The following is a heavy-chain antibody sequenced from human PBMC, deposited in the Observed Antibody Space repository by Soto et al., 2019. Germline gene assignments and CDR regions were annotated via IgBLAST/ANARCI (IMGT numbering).Heavy chain of an antibody. D-gene: IGHD3-22*01. V-gene: IGHV3-23*01. Sequence: EVQVLESGGGLVQPGGSLRLSCAASGFTFSNFAMSWVRQLPGKGLEWVSGITPSGDATYYADSMGGRFTISRANSKNTLYLQMDSLRAEDTAVYYCAKVVPRSGNNGYFDYFDYWGQGTLVTVSS. CDR2: ITPSGDAT. CDR1: GFTFSNFA. J-gene: IGHJ4*02. CDR3: AKVVPRSGNNGYFDYFDY.